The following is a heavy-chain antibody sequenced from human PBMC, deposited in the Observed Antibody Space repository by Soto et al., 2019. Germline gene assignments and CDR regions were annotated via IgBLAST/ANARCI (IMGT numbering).Heavy chain of an antibody. CDR2: IKSKAHGETA. J-gene: IGHJ4*02. CDR3: TTGVDGYNPFDY. Sequence: EAQLVESGGGLVEPGGSLRVSCAASGFSFSDAWMIWVRQAPGKRLEWVGRIKSKAHGETADYAAPVKGRFTISRDDSKNTVYLQMNSLKIEDTAVYYCTTGVDGYNPFDYWGQGTLVTVSS. CDR1: GFSFSDAW. D-gene: IGHD5-12*01. V-gene: IGHV3-15*07.